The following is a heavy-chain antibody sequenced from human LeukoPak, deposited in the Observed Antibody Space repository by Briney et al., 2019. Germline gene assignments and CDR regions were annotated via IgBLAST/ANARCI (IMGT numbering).Heavy chain of an antibody. D-gene: IGHD5/OR15-5a*01. Sequence: GGSLRLSCAASGFTFSSYAMSWVRQAPGKGLGWVSAISGSGSSTYYADSVKGRFTISRDNSKNTLYLQMNSLRAEDTAVYYCAKGRLRSFPYYFDYWGQGTLVTVSS. J-gene: IGHJ4*02. CDR1: GFTFSSYA. CDR3: AKGRLRSFPYYFDY. V-gene: IGHV3-23*01. CDR2: ISGSGSST.